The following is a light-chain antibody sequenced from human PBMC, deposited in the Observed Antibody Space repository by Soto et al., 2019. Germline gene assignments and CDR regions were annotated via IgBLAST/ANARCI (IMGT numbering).Light chain of an antibody. CDR1: SSDVGGYNY. J-gene: IGLJ1*01. CDR3: CSYAGSYTYQV. Sequence: QSVLTQPRSLSGSPGQSVTISCPGTSSDVGGYNYVSWYQQHPGKAPKLMIYDASKRPSGVPDRFSGSKSGNTASLTISGLQAEDEADNYCCSYAGSYTYQVFGTGTKAPS. V-gene: IGLV2-11*01. CDR2: DAS.